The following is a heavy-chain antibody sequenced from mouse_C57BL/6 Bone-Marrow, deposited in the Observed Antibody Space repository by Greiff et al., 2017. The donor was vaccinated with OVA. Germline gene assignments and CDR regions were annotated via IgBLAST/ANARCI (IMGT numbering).Heavy chain of an antibody. J-gene: IGHJ4*01. Sequence: EVQGVESGGGLVQPGGSMKLSCVASGFTFSNYWMNWVRQSPEKGLEWVAQIRLKSDNYATHYAESVKGRFTISRDDSKSSVYLQMNNLRAEDTGIYYCTGGYSNLYYAMDYWGQGTSVTVSS. CDR3: TGGYSNLYYAMDY. CDR2: IRLKSDNYAT. V-gene: IGHV6-3*01. D-gene: IGHD2-5*01. CDR1: GFTFSNYW.